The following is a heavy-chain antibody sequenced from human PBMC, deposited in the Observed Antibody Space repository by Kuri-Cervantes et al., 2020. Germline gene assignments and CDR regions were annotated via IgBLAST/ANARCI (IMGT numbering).Heavy chain of an antibody. Sequence: GESLKISCAASGFTFSSYAMSWVRQAPGKGLEWVGRIKSKTDGGTTDYAAPVKGRFTISRDDSKNTLYLQMNSLKTEDTAVYYCTTEPYVVLMHYWGQGTLVTVSS. CDR2: IKSKTDGGTT. CDR1: GFTFSSYA. J-gene: IGHJ4*02. V-gene: IGHV3-15*01. CDR3: TTEPYVVLMHY. D-gene: IGHD3-22*01.